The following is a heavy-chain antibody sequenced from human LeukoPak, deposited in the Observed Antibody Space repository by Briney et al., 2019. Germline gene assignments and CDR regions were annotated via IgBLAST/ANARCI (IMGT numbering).Heavy chain of an antibody. V-gene: IGHV4-39*07. CDR1: GGSISSSSYY. Sequence: SETLSLTCTVSGGSISSSSYYWGWIRQPPGKGLEWIGSIYYSGSTYYNPSLKSRVTISVDTSKNQFSLKLSSVTAADTAVYYCARDRRFLEWLQPNYYYYYMDVWGKGTTVTVSS. J-gene: IGHJ6*03. D-gene: IGHD3-3*01. CDR2: IYYSGST. CDR3: ARDRRFLEWLQPNYYYYYMDV.